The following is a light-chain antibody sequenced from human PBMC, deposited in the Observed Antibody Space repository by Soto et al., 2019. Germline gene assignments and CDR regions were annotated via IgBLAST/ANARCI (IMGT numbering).Light chain of an antibody. V-gene: IGKV3-15*01. CDR1: QTVSRN. J-gene: IGKJ5*01. CDR2: DIS. CDR3: QQYNNWHS. Sequence: IGMTKSPATLSVSTGERATLSCRASQTVSRNLAWYQQRPGQAPRLLIYDISNRAAGVPARFSGSGSETEFTLTIRSLQSEDFAVYFCQQYNNWHSFGQGTRLEIK.